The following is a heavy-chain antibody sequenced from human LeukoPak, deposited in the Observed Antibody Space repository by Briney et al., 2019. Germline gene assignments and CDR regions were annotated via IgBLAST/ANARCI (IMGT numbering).Heavy chain of an antibody. CDR2: TRYRSTWNT. D-gene: IGHD3-16*01. CDR3: VRDFNWAFDY. Sequence: SQTLSLTCAISGDSVSSKSVSWSWMRQSPSRGLEDLGRTRYRSTWNTFYSLSVEVRIIINAYTSRNEVSLLLSSVPPEDTALYYCVRDFNWAFDYWGQGTLVTVSS. J-gene: IGHJ4*02. CDR1: GDSVSSKSVS. V-gene: IGHV6-1*01.